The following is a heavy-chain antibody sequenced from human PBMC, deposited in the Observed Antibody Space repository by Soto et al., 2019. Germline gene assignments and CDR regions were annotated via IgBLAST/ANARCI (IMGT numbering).Heavy chain of an antibody. Sequence: PGGSLRLSCVASGFVFSGYAMHWARQAPGKGLVWVALISPDGGNQYYSESAKGRFTISRDNSKNKLYLQMNDLRPDDKALYYCARENSRIEHRLFQHSGHGIVVTVSS. J-gene: IGHJ1*01. V-gene: IGHV3-30-3*01. D-gene: IGHD1-26*01. CDR1: GFVFSGYA. CDR3: ARENSRIEHRLFQH. CDR2: ISPDGGNQ.